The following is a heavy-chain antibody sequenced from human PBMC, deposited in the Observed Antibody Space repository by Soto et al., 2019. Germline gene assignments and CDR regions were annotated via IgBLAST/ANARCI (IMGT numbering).Heavy chain of an antibody. CDR3: AKSSIAARPAYYYYYMDV. V-gene: IGHV4-59*01. CDR1: GGSISSYY. Sequence: ASETLSLTCTVSGGSISSYYWSWIRQPPGKGLEWIGYIYYSGSTNYNPSLKSRVTISVDTSKNQFSLKLSSVTAADTAVYYCAKSSIAARPAYYYYYMDVWGKGTTVTVSS. J-gene: IGHJ6*03. D-gene: IGHD6-6*01. CDR2: IYYSGST.